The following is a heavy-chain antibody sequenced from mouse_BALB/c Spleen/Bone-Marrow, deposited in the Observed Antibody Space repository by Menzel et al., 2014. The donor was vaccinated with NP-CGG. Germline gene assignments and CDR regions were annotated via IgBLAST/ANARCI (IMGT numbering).Heavy chain of an antibody. CDR1: GFNIKDTY. D-gene: IGHD2-1*01. Sequence: VQLKQSGAELVKPGASAKLSCTASGFNIKDTYMHWVKQRPEQGLDWIGRIDPANGNTKYDPKFQGKATITAGTSSNAAYLQLSSLTSEDTAVYYCAREDYGNSYAMDYWGQGTSVTVSS. J-gene: IGHJ4*01. CDR2: IDPANGNT. CDR3: AREDYGNSYAMDY. V-gene: IGHV14-3*02.